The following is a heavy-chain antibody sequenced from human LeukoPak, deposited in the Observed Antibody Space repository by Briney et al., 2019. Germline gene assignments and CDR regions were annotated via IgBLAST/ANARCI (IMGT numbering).Heavy chain of an antibody. CDR2: ISSSGSTI. Sequence: AGGSLRLSCAASGFTFSSYEMNWVRQAPGKGLEWVSYISSSGSTIYYADSVKGRFTISRDNAKNLLYLQMTSLRAEDTAVYYCARELLGAFDPWGQGTLVTVSS. V-gene: IGHV3-48*03. J-gene: IGHJ5*02. CDR3: ARELLGAFDP. CDR1: GFTFSSYE. D-gene: IGHD2-15*01.